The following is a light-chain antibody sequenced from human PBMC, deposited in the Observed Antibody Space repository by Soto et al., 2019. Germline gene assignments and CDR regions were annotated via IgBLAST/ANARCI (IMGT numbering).Light chain of an antibody. Sequence: DIQLTQSPSTLSASVGDRVTITCRASPIISSWLAWYQQNPGKAPKLLIYKASSLESGVPSRFSGSGSGSEFTLTISSLQPGGCATYYCQQYNSYWTLGQGTKVEIK. CDR2: KAS. V-gene: IGKV1-5*03. J-gene: IGKJ1*01. CDR1: PIISSW. CDR3: QQYNSYWT.